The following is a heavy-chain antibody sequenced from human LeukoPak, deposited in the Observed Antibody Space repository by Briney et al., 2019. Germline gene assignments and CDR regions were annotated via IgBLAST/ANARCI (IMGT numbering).Heavy chain of an antibody. J-gene: IGHJ4*02. CDR3: ARGPKVRAPTYYFDY. CDR1: GFTFSSYA. V-gene: IGHV3-23*01. Sequence: RGSLRLSCAASGFTFSSYAMTWVRQAPGKGLEWVSALCGSGGSTFYADSVKGRFTISRDNSKNTLYLQMNSLRAEVTAVHYCARGPKVRAPTYYFDYWGQGTLVTVSS. D-gene: IGHD2-2*01. CDR2: LCGSGGST.